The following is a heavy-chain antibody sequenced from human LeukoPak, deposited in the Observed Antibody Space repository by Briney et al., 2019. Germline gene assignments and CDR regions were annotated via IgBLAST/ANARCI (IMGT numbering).Heavy chain of an antibody. Sequence: SETLSFTCTVSGGSISSYNWSWIRQPAGKGLEWIGRLYSSGSTNYSPSLKSRITMSADTSKNQFSLKLNSVTAADTAVYYCARHSSGWSFDSWGQGTLVTVSS. CDR2: LYSSGST. CDR3: ARHSSGWSFDS. CDR1: GGSISSYN. V-gene: IGHV4-4*07. D-gene: IGHD6-19*01. J-gene: IGHJ4*02.